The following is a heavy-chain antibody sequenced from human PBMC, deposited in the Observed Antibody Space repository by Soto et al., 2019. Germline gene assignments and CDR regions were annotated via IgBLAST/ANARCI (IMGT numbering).Heavy chain of an antibody. J-gene: IGHJ4*02. CDR3: ARGGTMVRGVIEPFDY. D-gene: IGHD3-10*01. Sequence: QVQLVQSGAEVKKPGASVKVSCKASGYTFTSYDINWVRQATGQGLEWMGWMNPNSGNTGYAQKFQGRVTMTRNTSISTAYMERSSLRSEDTAVYYCARGGTMVRGVIEPFDYWGQGTLVTVSS. V-gene: IGHV1-8*01. CDR1: GYTFTSYD. CDR2: MNPNSGNT.